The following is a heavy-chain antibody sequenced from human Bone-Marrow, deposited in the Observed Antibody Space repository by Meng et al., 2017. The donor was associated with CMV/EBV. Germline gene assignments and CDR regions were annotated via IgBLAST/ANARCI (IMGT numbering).Heavy chain of an antibody. D-gene: IGHD5-12*01. J-gene: IGHJ4*02. CDR2: ISGSGGST. Sequence: GESLKISCAASGFTFSSYAMSWVRQAPGKGLEWVSAISGSGGSTYYADSVKGRFTISRDNSKNTLYLQMNSLRAEDTAVYYCAKIMIVATFDYWGQGTRVTVSS. CDR3: AKIMIVATFDY. V-gene: IGHV3-23*01. CDR1: GFTFSSYA.